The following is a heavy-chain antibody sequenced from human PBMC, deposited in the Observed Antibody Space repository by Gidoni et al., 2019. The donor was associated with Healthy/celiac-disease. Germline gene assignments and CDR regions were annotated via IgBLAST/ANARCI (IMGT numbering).Heavy chain of an antibody. Sequence: EVQLVESGGGLVKPGGSLRLSCAASGFTFSNAWMSWVRQAPGKGLEWVGRIKSKTDGGTTDYAAPVKGRFTISRDDSKNTLYLQMNSLKTEDTAVYYCTTDLRYYDSSGYVYGMDVWGQGTTVTVSS. D-gene: IGHD3-22*01. CDR3: TTDLRYYDSSGYVYGMDV. J-gene: IGHJ6*02. CDR2: IKSKTDGGTT. CDR1: GFTFSNAW. V-gene: IGHV3-15*01.